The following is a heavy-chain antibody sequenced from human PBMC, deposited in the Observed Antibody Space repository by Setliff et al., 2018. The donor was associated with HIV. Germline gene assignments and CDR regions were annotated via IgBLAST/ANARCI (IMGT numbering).Heavy chain of an antibody. V-gene: IGHV4-34*01. J-gene: IGHJ4*02. CDR2: INHSGRT. CDR3: ARGRRSSGWYVYH. Sequence: SETLSLTCAVYGGSFTNYFWSWIRQSPGKGLEWIGEINHSGRTKYNPSLKSRVTMSVDTSKNQFSLKLKSVTAADTAVYYCARGRRSSGWYVYHWGQGTLVTVSS. D-gene: IGHD6-19*01. CDR1: GGSFTNYF.